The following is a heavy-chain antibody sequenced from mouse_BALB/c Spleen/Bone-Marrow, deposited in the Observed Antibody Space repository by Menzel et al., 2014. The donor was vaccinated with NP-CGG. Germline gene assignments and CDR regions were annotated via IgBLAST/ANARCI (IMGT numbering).Heavy chain of an antibody. CDR1: GYTFTRYT. D-gene: IGHD1-1*01. J-gene: IGHJ4*01. V-gene: IGHV1-4*01. CDR3: TIRYYAMDY. Sequence: VKLQESGAELARPGASVKMSCQASGYTFTRYTMHWEKQRPGQGLEWIGYINPSSAYTNYNQKVKDKATLTADKSSSTAYMQLSSLTSEDSAVYYCTIRYYAMDYWGQGTSVTVSS. CDR2: INPSSAYT.